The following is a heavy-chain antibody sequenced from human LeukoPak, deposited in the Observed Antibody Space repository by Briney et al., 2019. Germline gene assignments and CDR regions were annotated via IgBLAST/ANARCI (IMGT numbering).Heavy chain of an antibody. CDR2: ITPIFGTA. V-gene: IGHV1-69*05. D-gene: IGHD1-26*01. J-gene: IGHJ5*02. CDR3: AREHDSGSYAPMNWFDP. Sequence: SVKVSCKASGGTFSSYAISWVRQAPGQGLEWMGGITPIFGTANYAQKFQGRVTMTRDMSTSTVYMELSSLRSEDTAVYYCAREHDSGSYAPMNWFDPWGQGTLVTVSS. CDR1: GGTFSSYA.